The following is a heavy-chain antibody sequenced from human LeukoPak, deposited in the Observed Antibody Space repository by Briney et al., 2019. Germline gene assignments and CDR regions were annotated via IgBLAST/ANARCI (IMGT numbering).Heavy chain of an antibody. CDR3: ARDAGNWFDP. CDR1: GGSISSGGYN. V-gene: IGHV4-31*03. J-gene: IGHJ5*02. Sequence: SETLSLTCTVSGGSISSGGYNWSWLRQPPGKGLEWIGYIYYTGITYYNPSLRSRVTISVDTSKNLLSLKLSSVTAADTAVYYCARDAGNWFDPWGQGTLVTVSS. CDR2: IYYTGIT.